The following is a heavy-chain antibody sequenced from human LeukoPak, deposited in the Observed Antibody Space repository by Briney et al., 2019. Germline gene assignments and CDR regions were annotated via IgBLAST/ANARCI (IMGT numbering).Heavy chain of an antibody. V-gene: IGHV3-74*01. D-gene: IGHD4-17*01. J-gene: IGHJ6*02. Sequence: GGSLRLSCAASGFTFSSYWMHWVRQAPGKGLVWVSRINSDGSSTSYADSVKGRFTISRDNAKNTLYLQMNSLRAEDTAVYYCARDDSVTTPSYYYYGMDVWGQGTTVTVSS. CDR3: ARDDSVTTPSYYYYGMDV. CDR1: GFTFSSYW. CDR2: INSDGSST.